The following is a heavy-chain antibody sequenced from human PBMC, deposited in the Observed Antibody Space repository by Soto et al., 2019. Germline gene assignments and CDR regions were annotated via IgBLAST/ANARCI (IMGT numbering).Heavy chain of an antibody. CDR2: IYPGDSDT. J-gene: IGHJ6*03. CDR3: ARHHCSSTSCSYYYYMDV. Sequence: GESLKISCKGSGYSFTSYWIGWVRQMPGKGLEWMGIIYPGDSDTRYSPSFQGQVTISADKSISTAYLQWSSLKASDTAMYYCARHHCSSTSCSYYYYMDVWGKGTTVTVSS. CDR1: GYSFTSYW. D-gene: IGHD2-2*01. V-gene: IGHV5-51*01.